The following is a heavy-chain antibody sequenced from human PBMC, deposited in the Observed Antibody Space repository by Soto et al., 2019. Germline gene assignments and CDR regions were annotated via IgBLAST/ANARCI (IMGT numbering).Heavy chain of an antibody. V-gene: IGHV1-69*13. CDR2: IIPFSGTV. CDR3: ARGSYDSYAGFFGMDV. CDR1: GGSFMSQA. Sequence: SVKVSCKTSGGSFMSQAISWVRQAPGQGPEWMGGIIPFSGTVTYTQRFQGRLTLTADEPTRTAYMELSSLRSEDTAVYYCARGSYDSYAGFFGMDVWGQGTKVTVSS. J-gene: IGHJ6*02. D-gene: IGHD3-10*01.